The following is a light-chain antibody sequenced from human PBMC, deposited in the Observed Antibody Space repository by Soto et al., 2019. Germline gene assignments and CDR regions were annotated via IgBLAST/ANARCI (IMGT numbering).Light chain of an antibody. Sequence: DIQISQSPFSLSASLGYRVTITCRASQGIRNLLVWYQQKPEKAPKSLIYGTSNLESGVPSRFSGSGSGTDYTLTISSLQPEDFATYYCQQYDSYPITFGQGTRLEIK. V-gene: IGKV1D-16*01. CDR2: GTS. CDR1: QGIRNL. CDR3: QQYDSYPIT. J-gene: IGKJ5*01.